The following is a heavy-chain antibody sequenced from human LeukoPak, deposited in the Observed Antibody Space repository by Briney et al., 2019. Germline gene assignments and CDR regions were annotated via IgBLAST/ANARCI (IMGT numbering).Heavy chain of an antibody. CDR2: ISGSGGST. V-gene: IGHV3-23*01. J-gene: IGHJ4*02. D-gene: IGHD3-3*01. CDR1: GFTFGSYA. CDR3: AKGVRVTIFGVVKTPFDY. Sequence: PGGSLRLSCAASGFTFGSYAMSWVRQAPGKGLEWVSAISGSGGSTYYADSVKGRFTISRDNSKNTLYLQMNSLRAEDTAVYYCAKGVRVTIFGVVKTPFDYWGQGTLVTVSS.